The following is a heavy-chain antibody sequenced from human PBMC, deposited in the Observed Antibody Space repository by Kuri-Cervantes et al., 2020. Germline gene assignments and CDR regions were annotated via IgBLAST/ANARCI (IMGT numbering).Heavy chain of an antibody. CDR1: GFTFSSYA. J-gene: IGHJ6*03. D-gene: IGHD3-22*01. V-gene: IGHV3-30-3*01. Sequence: GGSLRLSCAASGFTFSSYAVHWVRQAPGKGLEWVAVISFDGSNKYYADSVKGRFTISRDNSKNTLYLRMNSLRAEDTAVYYCERDPTPDYYGVSGYSPLSMDVWGKGTTVTVSS. CDR2: ISFDGSNK. CDR3: ERDPTPDYYGVSGYSPLSMDV.